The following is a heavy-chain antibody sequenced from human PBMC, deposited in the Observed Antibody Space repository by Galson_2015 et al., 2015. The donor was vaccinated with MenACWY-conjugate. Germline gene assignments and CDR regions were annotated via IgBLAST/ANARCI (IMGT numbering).Heavy chain of an antibody. J-gene: IGHJ3*02. CDR1: GFTFSSYW. V-gene: IGHV3-7*03. Sequence: SLRLSCAASGFTFSSYWMSWVRQAPGKGLEWVANIKQDGSEKYYVDSVKGRFTISRDNAKNSLYLQMNSLRAEDTAVYYCASVPLWLSGAFDIWGQGTMVTVSS. D-gene: IGHD5-18*01. CDR3: ASVPLWLSGAFDI. CDR2: IKQDGSEK.